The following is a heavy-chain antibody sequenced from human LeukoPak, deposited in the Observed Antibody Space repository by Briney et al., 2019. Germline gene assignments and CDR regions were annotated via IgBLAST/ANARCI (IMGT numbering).Heavy chain of an antibody. CDR3: AKEGGVYSTPYYMDV. V-gene: IGHV3-21*01. CDR2: IGTSGSYI. Sequence: GGSLRLSCAASGFTFSTYGMNWVRQAPGKGLEWVSSIGTSGSYIYYTDSVKGRFTISRDNATNSLYLQMNSLRAEDTAVYYCAKEGGVYSTPYYMDVWGKGTTVTVSS. CDR1: GFTFSTYG. J-gene: IGHJ6*03. D-gene: IGHD1-26*01.